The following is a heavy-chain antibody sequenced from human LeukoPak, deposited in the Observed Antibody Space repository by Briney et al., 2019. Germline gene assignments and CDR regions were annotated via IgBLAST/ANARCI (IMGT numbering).Heavy chain of an antibody. CDR2: INPNSGGT. V-gene: IGHV1-2*02. D-gene: IGHD3-9*01. Sequence: GASVKVSCKASGYTFTGYYMHWVRQAPGQGLEWMGWINPNSGGTNYAQKFQGRVTMTRDTSISTAYMELSRLRSDDTAVYYCARDSATYYGILTGYYPTGYFDYWGQGTLVTVSS. J-gene: IGHJ4*02. CDR1: GYTFTGYY. CDR3: ARDSATYYGILTGYYPTGYFDY.